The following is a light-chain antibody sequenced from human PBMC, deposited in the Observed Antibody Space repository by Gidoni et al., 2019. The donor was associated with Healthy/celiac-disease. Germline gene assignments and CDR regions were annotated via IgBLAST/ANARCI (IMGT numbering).Light chain of an antibody. Sequence: DIVMTQSPDSLAGSLGERATINCKSSQSVLYSSKNKNYLAWYQQKPGQPPKLLFYWASTRESGVPDRFSGSGSGTDFTLTISSLQAEDVAVYYCQQYYSTAWTFGQGAKVEIK. V-gene: IGKV4-1*01. CDR2: WAS. J-gene: IGKJ1*01. CDR1: QSVLYSSKNKNY. CDR3: QQYYSTAWT.